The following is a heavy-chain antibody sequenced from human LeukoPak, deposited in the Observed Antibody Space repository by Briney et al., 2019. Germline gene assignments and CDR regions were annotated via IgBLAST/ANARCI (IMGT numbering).Heavy chain of an antibody. CDR1: GGSISSHY. Sequence: SETLSLTCTVSGGSISSHYWSWIRQPPGKGLEWIGYIYYSGSTNYNPSLKSRVTISVDTSKNQFSLKLSSVTAADTAVYYCARVEYSSSSFDYWGQGTLVTVSS. D-gene: IGHD6-6*01. J-gene: IGHJ4*02. V-gene: IGHV4-59*11. CDR2: IYYSGST. CDR3: ARVEYSSSSFDY.